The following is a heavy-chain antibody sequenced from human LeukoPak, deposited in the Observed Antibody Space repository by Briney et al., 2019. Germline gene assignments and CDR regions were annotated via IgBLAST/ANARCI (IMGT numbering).Heavy chain of an antibody. D-gene: IGHD2-15*01. V-gene: IGHV3-7*01. CDR1: GFTFSNSW. J-gene: IGHJ4*02. CDR2: IKQDGSEK. Sequence: TGGSLRLSCAGSGFTFSNSWMSWVRQAPGKGLEWVAHIKQDGSEKYYVDSVKGRFTISRDNAKNSLYLQMDSLRAEDTAVYYCSNWSSCSGGTCQFNYWGQGTLVTVSS. CDR3: SNWSSCSGGTCQFNY.